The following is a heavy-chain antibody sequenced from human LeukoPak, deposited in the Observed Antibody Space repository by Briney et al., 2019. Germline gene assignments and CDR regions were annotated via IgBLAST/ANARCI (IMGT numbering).Heavy chain of an antibody. Sequence: SETLSLTCTVSGGSISSSSHYWSWIRQPPGEGLEWIASVYYSGRTYYNPSLKSRVTISVDTSKNQFSLKLSSVTAADTAVFYCVRYVVSGSGIYYFDYWGQGTLVTVSS. CDR3: VRYVVSGSGIYYFDY. CDR1: GGSISSSSHY. D-gene: IGHD3-10*01. V-gene: IGHV4-39*01. CDR2: VYYSGRT. J-gene: IGHJ4*02.